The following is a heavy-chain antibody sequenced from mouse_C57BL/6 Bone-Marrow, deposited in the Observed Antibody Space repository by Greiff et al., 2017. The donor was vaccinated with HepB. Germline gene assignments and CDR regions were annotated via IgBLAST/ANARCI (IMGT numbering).Heavy chain of an antibody. D-gene: IGHD2-5*01. Sequence: VQLQQPGAELVRPGTSVKLSCKASGYTFTSYWMHWVKQRPGQGLEWIGVIDPSDSYTNYNQKFKGKATLTVDTSSSTAYMQLSSLTSEDSAVYYCARLYYSNSWFAYWGQGTLVTVSA. CDR2: IDPSDSYT. CDR1: GYTFTSYW. V-gene: IGHV1-59*01. CDR3: ARLYYSNSWFAY. J-gene: IGHJ3*01.